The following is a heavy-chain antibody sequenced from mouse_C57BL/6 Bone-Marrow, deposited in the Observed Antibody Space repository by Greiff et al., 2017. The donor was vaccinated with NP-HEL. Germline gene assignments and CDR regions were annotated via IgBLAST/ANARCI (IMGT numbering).Heavy chain of an antibody. D-gene: IGHD1-1*01. V-gene: IGHV1-54*01. J-gene: IGHJ2*01. Sequence: QVQLQQSGAELVRPGTSVKVSCKASGYAFTNYLIEWVKQRPGQGLEWIGVINPGSGGTNYNEKFKGKATLTADKSSSTAYMQLSSLTSEDSAVYFCARERAYYGSSYDFDCWGQGTTLTVSS. CDR2: INPGSGGT. CDR3: ARERAYYGSSYDFDC. CDR1: GYAFTNYL.